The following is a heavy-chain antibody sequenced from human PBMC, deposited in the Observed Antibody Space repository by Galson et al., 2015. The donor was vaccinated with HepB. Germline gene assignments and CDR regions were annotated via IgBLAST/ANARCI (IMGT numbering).Heavy chain of an antibody. V-gene: IGHV1-3*01. Sequence: SVRVSCKASGYTFTSYGMRWVRQAPGQGLEWMGCINAGNGKTKYSQKLQGRVTITRDTAASTAYMELNSLRSEDTAVYYCERELKYDSSGYSPFFDYWGQGTLVTVSS. J-gene: IGHJ4*02. D-gene: IGHD3-22*01. CDR1: GYTFTSYG. CDR2: INAGNGKT. CDR3: ERELKYDSSGYSPFFDY.